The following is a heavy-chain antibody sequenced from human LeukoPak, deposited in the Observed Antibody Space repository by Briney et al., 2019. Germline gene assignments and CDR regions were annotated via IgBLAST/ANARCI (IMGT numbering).Heavy chain of an antibody. V-gene: IGHV4-30-2*01. CDR2: IYHSGTP. D-gene: IGHD2-21*02. Sequence: PSQTLSLTCTVSGGALSSGGYYWTWIRQPPGKGLEWIGNIYHSGTPYYNPSLKSRVTLSVDRSKNQFSLKMTSVTAADTAVYYCARSTIVVVTPDAFDIWGQGTMVTVSS. CDR1: GGALSSGGYY. J-gene: IGHJ3*02. CDR3: ARSTIVVVTPDAFDI.